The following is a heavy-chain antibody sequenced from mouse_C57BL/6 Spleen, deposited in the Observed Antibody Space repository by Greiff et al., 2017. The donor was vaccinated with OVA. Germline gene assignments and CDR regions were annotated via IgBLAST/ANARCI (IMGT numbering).Heavy chain of an antibody. CDR1: GFSLTSYG. V-gene: IGHV2-2*01. CDR3: AGETMVTTPFAY. J-gene: IGHJ3*01. CDR2: IWSGGST. Sequence: QVQLQQSGPGLVQPSQSLSITCTVSGFSLTSYGVHWVRQSPGKGLEWLGVIWSGGSTDYNAAFISRLSISKDNSKSQVFFKMNSLQADDTAIYYCAGETMVTTPFAYWGQGTLVTVSA. D-gene: IGHD2-1*01.